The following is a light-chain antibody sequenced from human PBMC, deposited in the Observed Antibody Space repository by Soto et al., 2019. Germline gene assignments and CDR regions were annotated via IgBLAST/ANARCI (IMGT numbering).Light chain of an antibody. CDR2: XXX. Sequence: QAVVTQPPSVSGAPGQRVTISCTGSSSNIGAGYDVHWYQQLPGTAPKLLIYXXXXXXXXXXXXXXGSKSGTSASLAITGXXXXXXXDYYCQSYDSSLSALFGGGTKLTVL. CDR3: QSYDSSLSAL. V-gene: IGLV1-40*01. CDR1: SSNIGAGYD. J-gene: IGLJ2*01.